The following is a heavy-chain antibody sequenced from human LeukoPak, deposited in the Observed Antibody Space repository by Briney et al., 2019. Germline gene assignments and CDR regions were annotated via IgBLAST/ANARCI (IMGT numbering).Heavy chain of an antibody. CDR3: AKDEYFDNSGDARQGVSFEY. V-gene: IGHV3-23*01. CDR2: ISGSGGST. CDR1: GFTFSSHA. Sequence: GGSLRLSCAASGFTFSSHAMNWVRRAPGKGLEWVSAISGSGGSTYYADSVKGRFTISRDNSKNTLYLQMNSLRAEDTAVYYCAKDEYFDNSGDARQGVSFEYWGQGTLVTVSS. J-gene: IGHJ4*02. D-gene: IGHD3-22*01.